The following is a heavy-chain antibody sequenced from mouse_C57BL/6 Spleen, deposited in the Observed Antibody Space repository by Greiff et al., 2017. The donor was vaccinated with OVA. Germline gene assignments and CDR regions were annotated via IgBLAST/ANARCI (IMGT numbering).Heavy chain of an antibody. Sequence: EVKLMESGAGLVKPGGSLKLSCAASGFTFSSYAMSWVRQTPEKRLEWVAYISSGGDYIYYADTVKGRFTISRDNARNTLYLQMSSLKSEDTAMYYCTRDHGGDAMDYWGQGTSVTVSS. CDR2: ISSGGDYI. CDR1: GFTFSSYA. CDR3: TRDHGGDAMDY. V-gene: IGHV5-9-1*02. D-gene: IGHD1-2*01. J-gene: IGHJ4*01.